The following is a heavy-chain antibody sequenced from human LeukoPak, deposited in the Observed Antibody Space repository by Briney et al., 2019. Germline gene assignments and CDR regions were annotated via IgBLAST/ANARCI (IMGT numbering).Heavy chain of an antibody. D-gene: IGHD6-19*01. CDR2: ISYDGSNK. Sequence: GRSLRLSCAASGFSFSSYAMHWVRQAPGKGLEWVAVISYDGSNKYYADSVKGRFTISRANSKNTLYLQMNSLRAEDTAVYYCARDIGIAVAAASYWGEGNLVTVSS. J-gene: IGHJ4*02. CDR3: ARDIGIAVAAASY. CDR1: GFSFSSYA. V-gene: IGHV3-30*04.